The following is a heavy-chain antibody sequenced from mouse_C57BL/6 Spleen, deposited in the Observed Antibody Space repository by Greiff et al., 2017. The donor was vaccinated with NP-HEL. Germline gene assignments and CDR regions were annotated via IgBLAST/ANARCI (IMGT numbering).Heavy chain of an antibody. CDR3: ALLLTAMDY. V-gene: IGHV1-39*01. J-gene: IGHJ4*01. D-gene: IGHD2-1*01. Sequence: EVKLMESGPELVKPGASVKISCKASGYSFTDYNMNWVKQSNGKSLEWIGVINPNYGTTSYNQKFKGKATLTVDQSSSTAYMHLNSLTSEDSAVYYCALLLTAMDYWGQGTSVTVSS. CDR1: GYSFTDYN. CDR2: INPNYGTT.